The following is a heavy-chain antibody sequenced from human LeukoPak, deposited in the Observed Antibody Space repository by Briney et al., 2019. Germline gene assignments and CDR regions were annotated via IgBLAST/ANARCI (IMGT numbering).Heavy chain of an antibody. CDR3: ARRTPLWFGEANFDY. V-gene: IGHV1-18*01. J-gene: IGHJ4*02. CDR1: GYTFTIYG. D-gene: IGHD3-10*01. CDR2: ISAYNGNT. Sequence: ASVTVSCTASGYTFTIYGTSWVRQAPGQGLEWMGWISAYNGNTNYAQKLQGRVTMTTDTSTSTAYMELRSLRSDDTAVYYCARRTPLWFGEANFDYWGQGTLVTVSS.